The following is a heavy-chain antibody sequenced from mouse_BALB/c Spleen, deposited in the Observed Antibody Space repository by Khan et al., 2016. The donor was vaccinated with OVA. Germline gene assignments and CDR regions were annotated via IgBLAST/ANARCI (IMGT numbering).Heavy chain of an antibody. D-gene: IGHD1-1*01. CDR2: INPSTDYT. CDR1: GYTFTSYW. CDR3: VNHGSSSAWFTY. V-gene: IGHV1-7*01. Sequence: QIQLVQSGAELAKPGASVKMSCKASGYTFTSYWMHWVKQRPGPGLEWIGYINPSTDYTVYNQKFKDKATLTADKSSSTAYMQLTSLTSEDSAVYYCVNHGSSSAWFTYWGQGTLVTVFA. J-gene: IGHJ3*01.